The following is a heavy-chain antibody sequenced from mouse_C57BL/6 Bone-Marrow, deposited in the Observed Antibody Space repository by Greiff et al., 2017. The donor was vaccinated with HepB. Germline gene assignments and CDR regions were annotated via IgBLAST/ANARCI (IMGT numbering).Heavy chain of an antibody. CDR2: IYPGDGDT. J-gene: IGHJ3*01. CDR1: GYAFSSSW. D-gene: IGHD1-1*01. V-gene: IGHV1-82*01. Sequence: QVQLKQSGPELVKPGASVKISCKASGYAFSSSWMNWVKQRPGKGLEWIGRIYPGDGDTNYNGKFKGKATLTADKSSSTAYMQLSSLTSEDSAVYFCARGGYYGSSPFAYWGQGTLVTVSA. CDR3: ARGGYYGSSPFAY.